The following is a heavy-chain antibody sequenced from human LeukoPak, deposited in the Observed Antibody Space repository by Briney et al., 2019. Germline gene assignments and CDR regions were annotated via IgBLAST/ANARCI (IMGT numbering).Heavy chain of an antibody. CDR3: ARDPGPEYNWFDP. CDR2: ISYDGSNK. V-gene: IGHV3-30*01. CDR1: GFTFSSYA. J-gene: IGHJ5*02. Sequence: GGSLRLSCAASGFTFSSYAMHWVRQAPGKGLEWVAVISYDGSNKYYADSVKGRFTICRDNSKNTLYLQMNSLRAEDTAVYYCARDPGPEYNWFDPWGQGTLVTVSS.